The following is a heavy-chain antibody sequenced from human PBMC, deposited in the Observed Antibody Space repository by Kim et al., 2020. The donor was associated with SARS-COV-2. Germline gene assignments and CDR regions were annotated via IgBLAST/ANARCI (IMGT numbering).Heavy chain of an antibody. D-gene: IGHD3-22*01. CDR3: AREPGITMIVVVTRNDAFDI. J-gene: IGHJ3*02. V-gene: IGHV1-2*02. CDR1: GYTFTGYY. Sequence: ASVKVSCKASGYTFTGYYMHWVRQAPGQGLEWMGWINPNSGGTNYAQKFQGRVTMTRDTSISTAYMELSRLRSDDTAVYYCAREPGITMIVVVTRNDAFDISGQGAIVTLSS. CDR2: INPNSGGT.